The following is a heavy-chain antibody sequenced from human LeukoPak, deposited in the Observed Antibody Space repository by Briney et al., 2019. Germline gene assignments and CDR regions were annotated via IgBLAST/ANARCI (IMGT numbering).Heavy chain of an antibody. CDR2: INDDGSAT. CDR1: GFTFSNYW. J-gene: IGHJ3*02. Sequence: GGCLRLSCAASGFTFSNYWMHWVRQVPGKGLVWVSRINDDGSATFYADSVKGRFTISRDNPKNSVYLQMNSLRTEDTAVYFCAREGSTLVIHAFDIWGQGTMVTVSS. D-gene: IGHD2-21*01. V-gene: IGHV3-74*01. CDR3: AREGSTLVIHAFDI.